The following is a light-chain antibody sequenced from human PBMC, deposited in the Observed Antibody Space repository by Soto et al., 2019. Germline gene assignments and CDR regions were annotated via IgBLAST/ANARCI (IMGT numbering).Light chain of an antibody. Sequence: DIEMTQTPSPLSAAVGDRVTLTWRASQSISSWLAWYQQKPGKAPKLLIYDVSTLESGVPTRFSGSGSGTNFTLTISSLQPEDFATYYCQHFYDYPHSFGPGTKVDIK. CDR1: QSISSW. J-gene: IGKJ3*01. CDR2: DVS. V-gene: IGKV1-5*01. CDR3: QHFYDYPHS.